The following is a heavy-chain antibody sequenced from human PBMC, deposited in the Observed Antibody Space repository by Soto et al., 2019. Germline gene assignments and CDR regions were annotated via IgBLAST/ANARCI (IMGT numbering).Heavy chain of an antibody. CDR2: IGTAGDT. V-gene: IGHV3-13*01. J-gene: IGHJ4*02. D-gene: IGHD4-17*01. CDR1: GFTFSSYD. CDR3: ARGGYGDYAPDY. Sequence: GGSLRLSCAASGFTFSSYDMHWVRQATGKGLEWVSAIGTAGDTYYPGSVKGRFTISRENAKNSLYLQMNSLRAEDTAVYYCARGGYGDYAPDYWGQGTLVTVSS.